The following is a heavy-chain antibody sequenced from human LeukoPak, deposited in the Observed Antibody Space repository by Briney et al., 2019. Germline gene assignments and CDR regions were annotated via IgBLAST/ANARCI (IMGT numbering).Heavy chain of an antibody. CDR3: ARIHCGGGNCYAGDFDY. CDR2: IWYDGSNK. D-gene: IGHD2-15*01. J-gene: IGHJ4*02. CDR1: GFTFSSYG. V-gene: IGHV3-33*01. Sequence: PGRSLRLSCAASGFTFSSYGMHCVRQAPGKGLGWVAVIWYDGSNKYYADSVKGRFTISRDNSKNTLYLQMNSLRAEDTAVYYCARIHCGGGNCYAGDFDYWGQGTLVTVSS.